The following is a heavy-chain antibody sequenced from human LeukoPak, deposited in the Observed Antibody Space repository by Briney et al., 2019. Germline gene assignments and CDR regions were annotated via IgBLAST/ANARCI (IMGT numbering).Heavy chain of an antibody. V-gene: IGHV3-48*03. CDR2: ISSSGSTI. Sequence: GGSLRLSCAASGFTFSSYEMNWVRQAPGKGLEWVSYISSSGSTIYYADSVKGRFTISRDNSKNTLYLQMNSLRVEDTAVYYCAKGSMGRCSGNSCYSVYWGQGTLVTVSS. CDR1: GFTFSSYE. CDR3: AKGSMGRCSGNSCYSVY. J-gene: IGHJ4*02. D-gene: IGHD5-12*01.